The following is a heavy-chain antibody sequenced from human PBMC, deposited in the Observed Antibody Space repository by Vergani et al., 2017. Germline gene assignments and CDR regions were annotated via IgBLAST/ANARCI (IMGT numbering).Heavy chain of an antibody. D-gene: IGHD5-12*01. CDR1: GGSFSGYY. V-gene: IGHV4-34*01. CDR2: INHSGST. CDR3: ASFAKATGFRWFDP. J-gene: IGHJ5*02. Sequence: QVQLQQWGAGLLKPSETLSLTCAVYGGSFSGYYWSWIRQPPGKGLEWIGEINHSGSTNYNPSLKSRVTISVDTSKNQFSLKLSSVTAADTAVDYCASFAKATGFRWFDPWGQGTLVTVSS.